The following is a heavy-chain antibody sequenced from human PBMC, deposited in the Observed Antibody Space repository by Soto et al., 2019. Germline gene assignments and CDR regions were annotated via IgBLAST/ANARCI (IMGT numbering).Heavy chain of an antibody. D-gene: IGHD1-20*01. CDR3: AREDGYNWNLVEAFDI. Sequence: QVQLVQSGAEVKKPGSSVKVSCKASGGTFSSYAISWVRQAPGQGLEWMGGIIPIFGTANYAQKFQGRVTITADESTSTAYTELSSLRSEDTAVYYCAREDGYNWNLVEAFDIWGQGTMVTVSS. J-gene: IGHJ3*02. CDR1: GGTFSSYA. CDR2: IIPIFGTA. V-gene: IGHV1-69*12.